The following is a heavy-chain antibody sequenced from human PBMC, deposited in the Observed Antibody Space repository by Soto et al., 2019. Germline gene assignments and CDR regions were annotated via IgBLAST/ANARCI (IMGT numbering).Heavy chain of an antibody. CDR3: AKDLTLGSSSPNYS. CDR1: GFTFSSYA. J-gene: IGHJ4*02. V-gene: IGHV3-23*01. Sequence: PGGSLRLSCAASGFTFSSYAMSWVRQAPGKGLEWVSAISGSGGSTYYADSVKGRFTISRDNSKNTLYLQMNSLRAEDTAVYYCAKDLTLGSSSPNYSWGQGTLVTVSS. CDR2: ISGSGGST. D-gene: IGHD6-13*01.